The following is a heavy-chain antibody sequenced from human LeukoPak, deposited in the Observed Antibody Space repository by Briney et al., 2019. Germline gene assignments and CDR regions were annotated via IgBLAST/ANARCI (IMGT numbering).Heavy chain of an antibody. CDR1: GLTFRSYE. D-gene: IGHD3-10*02. Sequence: SGGSLRLSCAASGLTFRSYEMNWVRQAPGKGLEWVSYISSSGSTIYYADSVKGRFTISRDNAKNSLYLQMNSLRAEDTAVYYCAELGITMIGGVWGKGTTVTISS. V-gene: IGHV3-48*03. CDR3: AELGITMIGGV. CDR2: ISSSGSTI. J-gene: IGHJ6*04.